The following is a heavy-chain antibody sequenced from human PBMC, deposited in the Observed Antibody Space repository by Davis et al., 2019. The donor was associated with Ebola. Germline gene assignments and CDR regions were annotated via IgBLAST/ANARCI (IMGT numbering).Heavy chain of an antibody. D-gene: IGHD4-17*01. V-gene: IGHV3-23*01. J-gene: IGHJ4*02. CDR2: ISGSDGRT. CDR1: GFTFSSYA. Sequence: GESLKISCAASGFTFSSYAMSWVRQAPGKGLEWVSAISGSDGRTYYADSVKGRFTISRDNSKNTLYLQMNSLRAEDTAVYYCARLNIYGDPDYWGQGTLVTVSS. CDR3: ARLNIYGDPDY.